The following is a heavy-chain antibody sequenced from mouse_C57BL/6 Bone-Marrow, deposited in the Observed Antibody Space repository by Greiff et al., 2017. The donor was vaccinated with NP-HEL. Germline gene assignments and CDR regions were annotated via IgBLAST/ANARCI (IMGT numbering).Heavy chain of an antibody. J-gene: IGHJ1*03. D-gene: IGHD1-1*01. CDR1: GFSLTSYG. Sequence: VQLKQSGPGLVQPSQSLSITCTVSGFSLTSYGVHWVRQSPGKGLEWLGVIWSGGSTDYNAAFISRLSISKDNSKSQVFFKMNSLQADDTAIYYCASYYYGRNFDVWGTGTTVTVSS. V-gene: IGHV2-2*01. CDR2: IWSGGST. CDR3: ASYYYGRNFDV.